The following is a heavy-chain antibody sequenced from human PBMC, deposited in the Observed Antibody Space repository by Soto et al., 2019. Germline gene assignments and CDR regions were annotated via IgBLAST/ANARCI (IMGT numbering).Heavy chain of an antibody. D-gene: IGHD3-3*01. Sequence: GASVKVSCKASGGTFSSYAISWVRQAPGQGLEWMGGIIPIFGTANYAQKFQGRVTITADKSTSTAYMELSSLRSEDTAVYYCASTYFWSGYGGGRFDPWGQGTLVTVSS. CDR3: ASTYFWSGYGGGRFDP. CDR2: IIPIFGTA. CDR1: GGTFSSYA. J-gene: IGHJ5*02. V-gene: IGHV1-69*06.